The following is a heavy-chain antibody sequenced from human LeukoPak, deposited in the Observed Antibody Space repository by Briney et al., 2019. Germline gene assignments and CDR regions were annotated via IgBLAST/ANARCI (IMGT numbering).Heavy chain of an antibody. Sequence: SETLSLTCSVSGGSVTDYYWSWIRQPPGKALEWIGYIYYNRNTNYNPSLKSRVTISVDTSKNQFSLRLSSVTAADTAIYYRARHRYYGSGGDWYFDLWGRGTLVTVSS. CDR2: IYYNRNT. CDR1: GGSVTDYY. D-gene: IGHD3-10*01. V-gene: IGHV4-59*02. J-gene: IGHJ2*01. CDR3: ARHRYYGSGGDWYFDL.